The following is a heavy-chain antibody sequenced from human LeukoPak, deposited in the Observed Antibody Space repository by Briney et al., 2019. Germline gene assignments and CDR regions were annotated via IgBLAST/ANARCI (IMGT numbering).Heavy chain of an antibody. CDR1: GFTFSSYT. J-gene: IGHJ4*02. V-gene: IGHV3-30-3*01. D-gene: IGHD7-27*01. CDR3: ARDGGLGIFDY. CDR2: ISYDGSNK. Sequence: GGSLRLSCAASGFTFSSYTMHWVRQAPGKGLEWVAVISYDGSNKYYADSVKGRFTISRDNSKNTLYLQMNSLRAEVTAVYYCARDGGLGIFDYWGQGTLVTVSS.